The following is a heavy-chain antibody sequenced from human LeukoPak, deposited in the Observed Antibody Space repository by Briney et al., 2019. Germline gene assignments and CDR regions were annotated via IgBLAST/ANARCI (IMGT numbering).Heavy chain of an antibody. V-gene: IGHV3-74*01. CDR2: INGDGRET. CDR1: GFTFSSYS. J-gene: IGHJ4*02. CDR3: ARGGPGAYFDY. Sequence: GGSLRLSCAASGFTFSSYSMNWVRQAPGKGLEWVSRINGDGRETTYGDSVKGRFTISRDNAKNTLFLQMNSLRAEDTAVFYCARGGPGAYFDYWGQGTLVTVSS. D-gene: IGHD1-14*01.